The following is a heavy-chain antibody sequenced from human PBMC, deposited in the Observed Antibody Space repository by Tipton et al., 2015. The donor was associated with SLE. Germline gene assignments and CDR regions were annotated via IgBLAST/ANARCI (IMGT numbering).Heavy chain of an antibody. CDR2: FYYSGST. Sequence: TLSLTCTVSGGPISSSSYYWGWIRQPPGKGLEWIGSFYYSGSTYYNPSLKSRVTISVDTSKNQFSLKLSSVTAADTAVYYCARHGNQDYWGQGTLVTVSS. J-gene: IGHJ4*02. CDR1: GGPISSSSYY. D-gene: IGHD4-23*01. V-gene: IGHV4-39*01. CDR3: ARHGNQDY.